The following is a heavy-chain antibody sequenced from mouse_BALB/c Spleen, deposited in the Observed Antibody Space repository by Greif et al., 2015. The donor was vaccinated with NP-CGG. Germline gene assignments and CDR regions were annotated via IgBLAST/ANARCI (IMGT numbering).Heavy chain of an antibody. V-gene: IGHV1-63*02. CDR2: IYPGGGYT. CDR3: ARGGYGCDVAWFAY. Sequence: QVQLQQSGAELVRPGTSVKISCKASGYTFTNYWLGWVKQRPGHGLEWIGDIYPGGGYTNYNEKFKGKATLTADTSSSAAYMQLSSLASEDSAVYFCARGGYGCDVAWFAYWGQGTLVTVSA. D-gene: IGHD2-2*01. J-gene: IGHJ3*01. CDR1: GYTFTNYW.